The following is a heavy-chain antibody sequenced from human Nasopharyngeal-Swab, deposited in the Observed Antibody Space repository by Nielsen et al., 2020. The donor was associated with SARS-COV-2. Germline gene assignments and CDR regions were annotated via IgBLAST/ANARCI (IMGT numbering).Heavy chain of an antibody. J-gene: IGHJ5*02. CDR1: GFTFDDYA. CDR3: AKAYSSGWSVVWFDP. D-gene: IGHD6-19*01. Sequence: SLKISCAASGFTFDDYAMHWVRQAPGKGLEWVSGISWNSGSIGYADSVKGRFTISRDNAKNSLYLQMNSLRAEDTAFYYCAKAYSSGWSVVWFDPWGQGTLVTVSS. V-gene: IGHV3-9*01. CDR2: ISWNSGSI.